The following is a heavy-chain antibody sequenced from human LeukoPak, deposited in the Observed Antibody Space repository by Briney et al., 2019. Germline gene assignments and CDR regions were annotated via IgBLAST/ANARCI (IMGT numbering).Heavy chain of an antibody. Sequence: GGSLRLSCAASGFTFSSYEMNWVRQAPGKGLEWVSYISSSGSTIYYADSVKGRFTISRDNAKNSLYLQMNSLRAEDTAVYYCARDCYYDSSGYYWLYAFDIWGQGTMVTVSS. J-gene: IGHJ3*02. V-gene: IGHV3-48*03. D-gene: IGHD3-22*01. CDR2: ISSSGSTI. CDR1: GFTFSSYE. CDR3: ARDCYYDSSGYYWLYAFDI.